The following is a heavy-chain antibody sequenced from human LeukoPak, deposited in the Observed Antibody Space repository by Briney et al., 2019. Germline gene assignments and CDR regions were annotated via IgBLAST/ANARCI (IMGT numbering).Heavy chain of an antibody. CDR3: ARDPFGYSGYNYDDY. CDR2: ISSSGTTI. V-gene: IGHV3-11*01. D-gene: IGHD5-12*01. Sequence: GGSLRLSCAAPGFTFSDYYMSWIRQAPGKGLEWVSYISSSGTTIYYAGSVRGRFTISRDNAKNSLYLQMNSLRAEDTAVYYCARDPFGYSGYNYDDYWGQGTLVTVSS. CDR1: GFTFSDYY. J-gene: IGHJ4*02.